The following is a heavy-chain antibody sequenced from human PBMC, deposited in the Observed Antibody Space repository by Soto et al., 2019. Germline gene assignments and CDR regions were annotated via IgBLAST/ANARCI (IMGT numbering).Heavy chain of an antibody. CDR2: LTKSGGST. CDR1: GFTFYNFA. V-gene: IGHV3-23*01. CDR3: AKESDKISSPW. D-gene: IGHD6-6*01. J-gene: IGHJ1*01. Sequence: PGGSLRLSCAASGFTFYNFAMNWVRQAPGKGLYWVSGLTKSGGSTYYADSVKGRFTISRDNSKNTLYLQMNNLRAEDTAVYYCAKESDKISSPWWGQGTLVTVSS.